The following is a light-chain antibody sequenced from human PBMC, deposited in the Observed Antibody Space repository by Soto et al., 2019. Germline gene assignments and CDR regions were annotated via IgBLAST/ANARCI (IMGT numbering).Light chain of an antibody. J-gene: IGLJ1*01. Sequence: QSALTQPRSVSGSPGQSVTISCTGTSSDVGGYNYVSWYQQHPGKAPKLMIYDVSKRPSGVPDRFSGSKSGNTASLTISGLQAEDEADSYCCSYARSYTFYVSGTGTKVTVL. CDR1: SSDVGGYNY. CDR2: DVS. CDR3: CSYARSYTFYV. V-gene: IGLV2-11*01.